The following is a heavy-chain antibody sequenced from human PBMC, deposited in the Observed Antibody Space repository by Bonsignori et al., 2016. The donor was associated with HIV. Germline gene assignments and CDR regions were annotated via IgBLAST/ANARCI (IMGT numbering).Heavy chain of an antibody. Sequence: SETLSLTCTVSGGSISSSSYYWGWIRQPPGKGLEWIGSIYYSGSTYYNPSLKSRVTISVDTSKNQFSLKLSSVTAADTAVYYCARVGYGGNYYYYYYMDVWGKGTTVTVSS. V-gene: IGHV4-39*07. CDR3: ARVGYGGNYYYYYYMDV. J-gene: IGHJ6*03. D-gene: IGHD4-23*01. CDR1: GGSISSSSYY. CDR2: IYYSGST.